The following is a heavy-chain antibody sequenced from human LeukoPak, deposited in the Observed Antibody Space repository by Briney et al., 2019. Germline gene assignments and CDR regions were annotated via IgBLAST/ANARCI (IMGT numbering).Heavy chain of an antibody. Sequence: GGSLRLSCAASGSTFSTYAISWVRQDPGKGLEWISCISSTSNYIFYADSVRGRFTISRDNAKNSLYLQMDSLRAEDTAVYYCARGGIITSYAFEIWGQGAMVTVSS. CDR1: GSTFSTYA. V-gene: IGHV3-21*01. D-gene: IGHD1-26*01. J-gene: IGHJ3*02. CDR2: ISSTSNYI. CDR3: ARGGIITSYAFEI.